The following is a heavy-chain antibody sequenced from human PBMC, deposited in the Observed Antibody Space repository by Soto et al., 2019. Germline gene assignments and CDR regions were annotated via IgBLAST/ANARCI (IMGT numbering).Heavy chain of an antibody. D-gene: IGHD1-26*01. CDR3: VRDAPFPSVGDTKSWYFDL. V-gene: IGHV4-4*02. Sequence: QVQLQESGPGLVQPSGTLSLTCAVSGGSITGSHWWNWVRQPPGKGLERIGEVYHSGTTNFNPSLKSRVTISVDKSPDPLSLNLYSVTAADTAVYYCVRDAPFPSVGDTKSWYFDLWGRGALVIVSS. CDR1: GGSITGSHW. CDR2: VYHSGTT. J-gene: IGHJ2*01.